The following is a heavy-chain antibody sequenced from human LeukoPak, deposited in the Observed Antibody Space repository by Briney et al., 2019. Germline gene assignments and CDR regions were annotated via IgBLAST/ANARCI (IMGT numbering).Heavy chain of an antibody. CDR1: GGSISNYY. D-gene: IGHD3-22*01. Sequence: SETLSLTCSVSGGSISNYYWSWIRQPPGKGLERVGYIHYSGSTNYNPSLKSRVTISVDTSKNQFSLKLTSVTAADTAVYYCARVDDTSGYFYKFDYWGQGTLVTVSS. J-gene: IGHJ4*02. CDR2: IHYSGST. CDR3: ARVDDTSGYFYKFDY. V-gene: IGHV4-59*01.